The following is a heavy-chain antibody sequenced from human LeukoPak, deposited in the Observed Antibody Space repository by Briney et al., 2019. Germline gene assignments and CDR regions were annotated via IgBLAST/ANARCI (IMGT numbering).Heavy chain of an antibody. V-gene: IGHV3-74*01. CDR3: ARGINSRYYNGLDV. D-gene: IGHD4-11*01. J-gene: IGHJ6*02. CDR1: GFTLSPYW. Sequence: GGSLRLSCAASGFTLSPYWMHWVRQVPGKGLVWVSRINSDGRNINYADSVKGRFTISRDNAENTLYLQMNSLRVEDTAVYYCARGINSRYYNGLDVWGQGTTVTVSS. CDR2: INSDGRNI.